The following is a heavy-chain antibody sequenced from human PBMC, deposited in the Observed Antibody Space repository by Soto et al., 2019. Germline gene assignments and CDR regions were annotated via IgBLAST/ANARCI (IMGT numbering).Heavy chain of an antibody. Sequence: QVQLQQWGAGLLKPSETLSLTCAVYSGSFSGYYWSWIRQPPGKGLKWIGEINHSGSTNYNPSLKSRVTISLDTSKNQFSLKLSSVTAADTAVYYCARVRGREYSSSSGCMDVWGQGTTVTVSS. J-gene: IGHJ6*02. CDR3: ARVRGREYSSSSGCMDV. CDR1: SGSFSGYY. V-gene: IGHV4-34*01. CDR2: INHSGST. D-gene: IGHD6-6*01.